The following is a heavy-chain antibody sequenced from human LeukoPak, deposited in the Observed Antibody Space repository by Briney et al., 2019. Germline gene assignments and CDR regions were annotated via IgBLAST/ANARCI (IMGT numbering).Heavy chain of an antibody. CDR3: ARGEAYSNYEDY. J-gene: IGHJ4*02. CDR2: ISAYNGAT. Sequence: ASVKVSCKASGYTFTRYGISWVRQSPGQGLEWMGWISAYNGATNYAQKLQDRVTMTTDTSTSTAYMELRSLRSDDTAVYYCARGEAYSNYEDYWGQGTLVTVSS. CDR1: GYTFTRYG. V-gene: IGHV1-18*01. D-gene: IGHD4-11*01.